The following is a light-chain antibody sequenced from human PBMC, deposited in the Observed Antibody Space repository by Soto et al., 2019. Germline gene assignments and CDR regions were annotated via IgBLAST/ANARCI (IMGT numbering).Light chain of an antibody. CDR1: ESVSTF. CDR3: QQRSNWPWT. J-gene: IGKJ1*01. CDR2: EAS. V-gene: IGKV3-11*01. Sequence: EMVITQSPSTLSVSPGERATLSCRASESVSTFLAWYQQKPGQAPRLLIYEASSRATGIPARFSGGGSGTVFTLTISRLEPEDFAVYYCQQRSNWPWTFGQRTKVDIK.